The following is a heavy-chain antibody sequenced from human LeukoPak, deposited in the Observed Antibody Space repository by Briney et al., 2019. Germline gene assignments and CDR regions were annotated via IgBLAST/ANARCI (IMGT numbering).Heavy chain of an antibody. CDR2: ISGSGDIT. V-gene: IGHV3-23*01. CDR3: AKRAEDSNGYYLYYFDY. D-gene: IGHD3-22*01. Sequence: GGSLRLSCAASGFTFSNCAMSWVRQAPGKGLEWVSSISGSGDITYYTDSVKGRFTISRDNSKNTLYLQMNSLRAEDTAVYYCAKRAEDSNGYYLYYFDYWGQGTLVTVSS. J-gene: IGHJ4*02. CDR1: GFTFSNCA.